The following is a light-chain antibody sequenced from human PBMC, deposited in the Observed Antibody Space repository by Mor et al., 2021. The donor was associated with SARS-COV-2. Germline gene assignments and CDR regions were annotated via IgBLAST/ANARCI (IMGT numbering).Light chain of an antibody. V-gene: IGLV5-45*01. CDR3: MIWHSSAWV. Sequence: PPQGRGAYTSASDFQQGSGVPSRVSGSLDASAKAGILLISGRQPEDEADYACMIWHSSAWVFGGGTKLTDL. J-gene: IGLJ3*02. CDR2: YTSASDF.